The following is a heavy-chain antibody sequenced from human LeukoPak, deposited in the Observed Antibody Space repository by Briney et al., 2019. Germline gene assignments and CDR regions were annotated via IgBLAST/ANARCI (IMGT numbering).Heavy chain of an antibody. V-gene: IGHV3-23*01. CDR1: GFTFSNFA. CDR3: AKGRLQEGTVFRGVITPFDY. Sequence: PGGSLRLSCATAGFTFSNFAMNWVRRAPGKGLEWVSTISGSGDGTYYADSVKGRFTISRDNSKNTLFLQMSSLSADDTALYYCAKGRLQEGTVFRGVITPFDYWGQGTLVTVTS. D-gene: IGHD3-10*01. J-gene: IGHJ4*02. CDR2: ISGSGDGT.